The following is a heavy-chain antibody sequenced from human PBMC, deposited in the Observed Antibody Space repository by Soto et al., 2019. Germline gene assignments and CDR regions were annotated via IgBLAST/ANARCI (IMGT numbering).Heavy chain of an antibody. CDR2: ISGSADST. CDR1: GFTFTNYA. CDR3: AKDQLNDYSGRYGTGGEKYVEY. J-gene: IGHJ4*02. V-gene: IGHV3-23*01. D-gene: IGHD4-4*01. Sequence: EVQLLESGGGLVQPGGSLRLSCAASGFTFTNYAMSWVRQVPGEGLEWVEAISGSADSTYYEDYVKGRFTISRDNSKNTLDRHKISLREEDTAVYYGAKDQLNDYSGRYGTGGEKYVEYGGKGTEVTDSS.